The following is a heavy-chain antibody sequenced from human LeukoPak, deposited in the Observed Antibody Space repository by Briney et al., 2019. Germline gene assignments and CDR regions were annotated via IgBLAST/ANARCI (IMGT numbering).Heavy chain of an antibody. Sequence: GGPLRLSCAASGFTFSSYEMNWVRQAPGKGLEWVSYISSSGSTIYYADSVKGRFTISRDNAKNSLYLQMNSLRAEDTAVYYCAELGIMNGGVWGKGTTVTISS. V-gene: IGHV3-48*03. CDR2: ISSSGSTI. D-gene: IGHD3-16*01. CDR1: GFTFSSYE. J-gene: IGHJ6*04. CDR3: AELGIMNGGV.